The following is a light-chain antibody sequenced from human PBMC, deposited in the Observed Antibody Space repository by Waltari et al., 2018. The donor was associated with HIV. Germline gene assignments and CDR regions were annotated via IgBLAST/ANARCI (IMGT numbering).Light chain of an antibody. J-gene: IGLJ2*01. V-gene: IGLV3-10*01. CDR2: EDS. Sequence: SYELTQPPSVSVSPGQTARITCSGDAFPKKYAYWYQQKLGQAPVLVIYEDSKRPSGIPERFSGSSSGTMATLTISGAQVEDEADYYCYSTDSSGNLVVFGGGTKLTVL. CDR1: AFPKKY. CDR3: YSTDSSGNLVV.